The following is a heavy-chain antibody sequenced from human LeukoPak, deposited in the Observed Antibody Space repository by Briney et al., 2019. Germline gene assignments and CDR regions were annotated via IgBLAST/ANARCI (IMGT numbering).Heavy chain of an antibody. Sequence: GGSLRLSCAASGFTFSSYTMNWVRQAPGKGLEWGSSISSSSSYINYADSVKGRFTISRDNTKNSLYLQMHSLRAEDTAVYYCARVGADYYHSSGYYFQYWGQGTLVTVSS. D-gene: IGHD3-22*01. CDR1: GFTFSSYT. J-gene: IGHJ1*01. CDR2: ISSSSSYI. V-gene: IGHV3-21*01. CDR3: ARVGADYYHSSGYYFQY.